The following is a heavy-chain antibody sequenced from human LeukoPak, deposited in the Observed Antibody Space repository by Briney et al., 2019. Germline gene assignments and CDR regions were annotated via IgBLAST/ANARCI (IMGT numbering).Heavy chain of an antibody. D-gene: IGHD2-15*01. J-gene: IGHJ3*02. CDR2: IYNSGS. V-gene: IGHV4-59*01. CDR1: GGSISAYY. CDR3: ARGGGYCSGGRCFLDAFNI. Sequence: SETLSLTCTVSGGSISAYYWSWIRQSPGKGLEWFGYIYNSGSNYNPSLKRRVTISLDTSRNQFSLKLSSVAAADTAVYFCARGGGYCSGGRCFLDAFNIWSQGTMVTVSS.